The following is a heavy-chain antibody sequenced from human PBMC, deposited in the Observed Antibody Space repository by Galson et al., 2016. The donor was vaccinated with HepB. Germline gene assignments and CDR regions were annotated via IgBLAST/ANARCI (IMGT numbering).Heavy chain of an antibody. CDR1: GVTFSYSC. CDR3: AGWFG. J-gene: IGHJ4*02. CDR2: FTPDGSEK. Sequence: SLRLSCAASGVTFSYSCMDWVRQAPGKGLEWVANFTPDGSEKFYVDTVRGRFTISRDTTKNSVYLQMNSLRVEDTAVYYCAGWFGGGQGTLVTVSS. D-gene: IGHD3-10*01. V-gene: IGHV3-7*05.